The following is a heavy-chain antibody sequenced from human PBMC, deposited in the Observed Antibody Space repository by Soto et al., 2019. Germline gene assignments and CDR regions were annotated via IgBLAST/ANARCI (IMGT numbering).Heavy chain of an antibody. J-gene: IGHJ6*02. V-gene: IGHV4-38-2*01. CDR1: GYSISSGSY. CDR2: IYHAGRV. Sequence: ETLPRTCGVSGYSISSGSYWAGFRQSPGQGLEWIGSIYHAGRVDYNPSLNSRVAASLEPPNNHFYLKLTSVTDADTAGYYCARSVDYYGMDVWGQGTTVP. CDR3: ARSVDYYGMDV.